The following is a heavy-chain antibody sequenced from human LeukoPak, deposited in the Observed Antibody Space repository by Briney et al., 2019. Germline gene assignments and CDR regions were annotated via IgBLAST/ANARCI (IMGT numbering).Heavy chain of an antibody. V-gene: IGHV4-34*09. Sequence: SETPSLTCAVYGGSFSGYYWSWTRQPPGKGLEWIGYIYYSGSTYYNPSLKSRVTISVDTSKNQFSLKLSSVTAADTAVYYCASVITTIRNWFDPWGQGTLVTVSS. CDR1: GGSFSGYY. CDR2: IYYSGST. CDR3: ASVITTIRNWFDP. J-gene: IGHJ5*02. D-gene: IGHD3-16*01.